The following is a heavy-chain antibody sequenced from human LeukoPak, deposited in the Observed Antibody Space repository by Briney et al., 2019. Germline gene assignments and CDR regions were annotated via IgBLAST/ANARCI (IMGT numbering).Heavy chain of an antibody. V-gene: IGHV3-9*01. CDR2: ISWNSGSI. J-gene: IGHJ3*02. Sequence: PGGSLRLSCAASGFTFDDYAMHWVRQAPGKGLEWVSGISWNSGSIGYADSVKGRFTISRDNSKNTLYLQMNSLRAEDTAVYYCASPTGGLGDYTDDAFDIWGQGTMVTVSS. CDR3: ASPTGGLGDYTDDAFDI. CDR1: GFTFDDYA. D-gene: IGHD4-17*01.